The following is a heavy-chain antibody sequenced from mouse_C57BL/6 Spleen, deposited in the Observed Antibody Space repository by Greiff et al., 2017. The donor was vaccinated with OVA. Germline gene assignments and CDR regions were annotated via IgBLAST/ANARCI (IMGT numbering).Heavy chain of an antibody. CDR1: GYTFTDYY. Sequence: QVTLKVSGAELVRPGASVKLSCKASGYTFTDYYINWVKQRPGQGLEWIARIYPGSGNTYYNEKFKGKATLTAEKSSSTAYMQLSSLTSEDSAVYFCARETDYYGSRGYFEVWGTGTTVTVSS. J-gene: IGHJ1*03. CDR3: ARETDYYGSRGYFEV. D-gene: IGHD1-1*01. V-gene: IGHV1-76*01. CDR2: IYPGSGNT.